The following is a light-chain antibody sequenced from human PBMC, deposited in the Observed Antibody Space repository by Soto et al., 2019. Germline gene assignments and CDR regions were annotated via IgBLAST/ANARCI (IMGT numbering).Light chain of an antibody. Sequence: QSVLTRPASVSGSPGQSITISCTGTSSDVGGYNYVSWYQQHPVKAPKLMIYDVTNRPSGVSDRFSGSKSGSTASLTISGLQAEDEADYYCSSYTSSSTPYVFGTGTKVTVL. CDR2: DVT. V-gene: IGLV2-14*01. J-gene: IGLJ1*01. CDR1: SSDVGGYNY. CDR3: SSYTSSSTPYV.